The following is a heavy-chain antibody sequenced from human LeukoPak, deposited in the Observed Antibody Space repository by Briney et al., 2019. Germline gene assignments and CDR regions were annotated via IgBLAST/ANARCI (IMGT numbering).Heavy chain of an antibody. CDR3: AREGSIGDAFDI. CDR1: GYSISSGYY. V-gene: IGHV4-38-2*02. CDR2: IYHVGST. J-gene: IGHJ3*02. Sequence: KPSETLSLTCTVSGYSISSGYYWGWIRQPPGKGLEWIGSIYHVGSTYYNPSLKSRVTISVDTSKNQFSLKLSSVTAADTAVYYCAREGSIGDAFDIWGQGTWSPSLQ.